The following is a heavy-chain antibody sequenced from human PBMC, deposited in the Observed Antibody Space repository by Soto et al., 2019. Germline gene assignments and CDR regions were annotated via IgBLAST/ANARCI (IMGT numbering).Heavy chain of an antibody. CDR1: GYSFTSYW. CDR2: IYPGDSDT. CDR3: ARLAESRDAANYALPFDY. J-gene: IGHJ4*02. D-gene: IGHD4-4*01. Sequence: GESLKISCKGSGYSFTSYWIGWVRQMPGKGLEWMGIIYPGDSDTRYSPSFQGQVTISADKSISTAYLQWSSLKASDTAMYYCARLAESRDAANYALPFDYWGQGTLVTVSS. V-gene: IGHV5-51*01.